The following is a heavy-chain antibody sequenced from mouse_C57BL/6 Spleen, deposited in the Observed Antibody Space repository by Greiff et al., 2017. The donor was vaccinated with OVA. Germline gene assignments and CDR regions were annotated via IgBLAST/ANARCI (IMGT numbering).Heavy chain of an antibody. CDR2: ISNGGGST. D-gene: IGHD2-3*01. CDR3: ARQGDDGYLYAMDY. CDR1: GFTFSDYY. V-gene: IGHV5-12*01. Sequence: DVQLVESGGGLVQPGGSLKLSCAASGFTFSDYYMYWVRQTPEKRLEWVAYISNGGGSTYYPDTVKGRFTISRDNAKNTLYLQMSRLKSEDTAMYYCARQGDDGYLYAMDYWGQGTSVTVSS. J-gene: IGHJ4*01.